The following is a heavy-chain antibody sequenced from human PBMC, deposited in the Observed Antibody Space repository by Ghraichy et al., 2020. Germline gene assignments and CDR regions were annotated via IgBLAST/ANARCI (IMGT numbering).Heavy chain of an antibody. CDR3: ARGARHSSPPGY. J-gene: IGHJ4*02. Sequence: SETLSLTCAVYGGSFSGYYWSWIRQPPGKGLEWIGEINHGGSTNYNPSLKSRVTISVDTSKNQFSLKLSSVTAADTAVYYCARGARHSSPPGYWGQGTLVTVSS. CDR2: INHGGST. V-gene: IGHV4-34*01. CDR1: GGSFSGYY. D-gene: IGHD6-13*01.